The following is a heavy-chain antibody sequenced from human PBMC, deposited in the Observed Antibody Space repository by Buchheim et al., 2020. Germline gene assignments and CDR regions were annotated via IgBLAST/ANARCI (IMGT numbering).Heavy chain of an antibody. CDR3: AREGLVRSTDFDY. J-gene: IGHJ4*02. Sequence: EVQLVESGGGLVQPGGSLRLSCAASGFTFSNYEMNWVRQAPGKGLEWLSYIDVSGTAIYYADSVKGRFTISRDNAKNSLFLQMNSLRAEDTAVYYCAREGLVRSTDFDYWGQGTL. CDR2: IDVSGTAI. CDR1: GFTFSNYE. V-gene: IGHV3-48*03. D-gene: IGHD2-8*02.